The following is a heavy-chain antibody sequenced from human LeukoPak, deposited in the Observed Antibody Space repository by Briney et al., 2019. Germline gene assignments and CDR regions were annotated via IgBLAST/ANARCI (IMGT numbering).Heavy chain of an antibody. CDR1: GYTFTGYC. Sequence: GASVKVSCKASGYTFTGYCMHWVRQAPGQGLEWMGRINPNSGGTNYAQKFQGRVTMTRDTSISTAYMELSRLRSDDTAVYYCARQVGAIANYYYYYYMDVWGKGTTVTVSS. D-gene: IGHD1-26*01. J-gene: IGHJ6*03. V-gene: IGHV1-2*06. CDR3: ARQVGAIANYYYYYYMDV. CDR2: INPNSGGT.